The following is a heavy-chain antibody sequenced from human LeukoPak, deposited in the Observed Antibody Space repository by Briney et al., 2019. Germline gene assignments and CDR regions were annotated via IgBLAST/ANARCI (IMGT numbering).Heavy chain of an antibody. CDR1: GYTFTSYY. D-gene: IGHD3-22*01. Sequence: ASVKVSCKASGYTFTSYYMHWVRQAPGKGLEWMGGFDPEDGETIYAQKFQGRVTMTEDTSTDTAYMELSSLRSEDTAVYYCATAYYYDSSGYRYYFDYWGQGTLVTVSS. V-gene: IGHV1-24*01. J-gene: IGHJ4*02. CDR2: FDPEDGET. CDR3: ATAYYYDSSGYRYYFDY.